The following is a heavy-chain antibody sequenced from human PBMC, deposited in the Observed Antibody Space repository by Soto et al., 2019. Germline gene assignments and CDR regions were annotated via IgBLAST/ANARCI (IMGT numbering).Heavy chain of an antibody. CDR2: ISGSGDTT. J-gene: IGHJ4*02. CDR3: AKGSYRPHDY. CDR1: GFTFSTYA. D-gene: IGHD1-26*01. Sequence: GGSLRLSCAASGFTFSTYAMNWVRQAPGNGLEWVSAISGSGDTTYYANSVKGRFTISRDNSKNTLYLQMNSLRAEDTAVYYCAKGSYRPHDYWGQGTLVTVSS. V-gene: IGHV3-23*01.